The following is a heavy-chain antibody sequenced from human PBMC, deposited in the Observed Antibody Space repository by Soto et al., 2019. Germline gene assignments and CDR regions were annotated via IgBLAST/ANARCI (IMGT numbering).Heavy chain of an antibody. V-gene: IGHV3-7*01. CDR3: ARDVSGKLGHDS. D-gene: IGHD3-10*01. J-gene: IGHJ4*02. CDR1: GFTFSSFW. CDR2: IKQDGSDK. Sequence: CAASGFTFSSFWMSWVRRAPGKGLEWVANIKQDGSDKNYVGSVKGRFTISRDNAKNSLYLQMNSLRVEDTAVYYCARDVSGKLGHDSWGQGTLVTVSS.